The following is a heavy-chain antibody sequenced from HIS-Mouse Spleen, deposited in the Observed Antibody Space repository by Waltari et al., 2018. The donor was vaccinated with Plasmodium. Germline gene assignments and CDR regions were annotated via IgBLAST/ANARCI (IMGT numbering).Heavy chain of an antibody. V-gene: IGHV3-7*01. CDR2: IKQDGSEK. D-gene: IGHD6-13*01. CDR3: ASSWYWYFDL. CDR1: GFTLGSYW. J-gene: IGHJ2*01. Sequence: EVQLVESGRGLVHPGGSLLLCCAASGFTLGSYWMSWVRQATGKGLEWVANIKQDGSEKYYVDSVKGRFTISRDNAKNSLYLQMNSLRAEDTAVYYCASSWYWYFDLWGRGTLVTVSS.